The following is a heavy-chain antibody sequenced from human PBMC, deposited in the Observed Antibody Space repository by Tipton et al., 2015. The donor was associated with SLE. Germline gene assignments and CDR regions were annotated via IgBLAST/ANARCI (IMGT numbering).Heavy chain of an antibody. J-gene: IGHJ2*01. D-gene: IGHD3-22*01. CDR2: AHHSGST. CDR1: GDSFRSGSY. CDR3: ARVEGSGYRYWYFDL. Sequence: TLSLTCGVSGDSFRSGSYLGWFRQPPGQGLEYLGSAHHSGSTYRNPSLKSRLTISVDTSKNQFSLQLSSVTAADTAVYYCARVEGSGYRYWYFDLWGRGTLVTVSS. V-gene: IGHV4-38-2*01.